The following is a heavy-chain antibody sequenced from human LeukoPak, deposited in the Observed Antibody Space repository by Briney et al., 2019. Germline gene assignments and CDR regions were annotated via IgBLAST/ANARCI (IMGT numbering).Heavy chain of an antibody. Sequence: ASVKVSCKASGYTFTGYYMHWVRQAPGQGLEWMGWINPNSGGTNYARKFQGRVTMTRDTSISTAYMELSRLRSDDTAVYYCARDLGFSSPAPDAFDIWGQGTMVTVSS. J-gene: IGHJ3*02. CDR3: ARDLGFSSPAPDAFDI. CDR2: INPNSGGT. V-gene: IGHV1-2*02. CDR1: GYTFTGYY. D-gene: IGHD2-2*01.